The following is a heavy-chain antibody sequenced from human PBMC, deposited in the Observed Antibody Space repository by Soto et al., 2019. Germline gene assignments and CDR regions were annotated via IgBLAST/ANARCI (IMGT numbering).Heavy chain of an antibody. CDR3: AKGPRGGVRGNYYYYYYMDV. CDR1: GFTFDDYA. Sequence: PGGSLRLSCAASGFTFDDYAMHWVRQAPGKGLEWVSGISWNSGSIGYADSVKGRFTISRDNAKNSLYLQMNSLRAEDTALYYCAKGPRGGVRGNYYYYYYMDVWGKGTTVTVSS. CDR2: ISWNSGSI. V-gene: IGHV3-9*01. D-gene: IGHD3-10*01. J-gene: IGHJ6*03.